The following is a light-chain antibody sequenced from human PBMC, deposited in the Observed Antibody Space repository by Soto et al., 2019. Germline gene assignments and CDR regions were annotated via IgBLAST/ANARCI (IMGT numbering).Light chain of an antibody. V-gene: IGLV2-14*01. CDR1: SSDVGGYEY. CDR2: EVS. CDR3: FSYTSRAVYV. Sequence: QSALTQPASVSGSPGQSITISCTGTSSDVGGYEYVSWYQLHPGKAPKLMIYEVSNRPSGISNRFSASKSGNTASLTISGLQAEDEADYYCFSYTSRAVYVFGTGTKLTVL. J-gene: IGLJ1*01.